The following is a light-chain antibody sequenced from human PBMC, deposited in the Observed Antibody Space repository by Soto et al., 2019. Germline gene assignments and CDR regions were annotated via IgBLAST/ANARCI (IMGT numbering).Light chain of an antibody. J-gene: IGLJ2*01. Sequence: QSVLTQPASVSGSPGQSINISCTGTSSDVGSYNYVSWYQQHPGKAPKLIIYEVSNRHSGVSNRFSGSKSGNTASLTISGLQDEDEADYYCSSYTSGSTLVFGGGTKLTVL. CDR3: SSYTSGSTLV. CDR1: SSDVGSYNY. CDR2: EVS. V-gene: IGLV2-14*01.